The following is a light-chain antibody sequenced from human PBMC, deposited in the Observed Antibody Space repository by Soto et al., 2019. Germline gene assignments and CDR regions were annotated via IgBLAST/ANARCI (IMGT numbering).Light chain of an antibody. Sequence: DIQMTQSPSSLSASVGDRVTITCRASQSISSYLNCYQQKPGKAPKLLIYAASSLQSGVPSRFSGSGSGTDFTLTISSLQPEVFATHYCQQSYSIPLTSVVGTKIDIK. J-gene: IGKJ4*01. V-gene: IGKV1-39*01. CDR2: AAS. CDR3: QQSYSIPLT. CDR1: QSISSY.